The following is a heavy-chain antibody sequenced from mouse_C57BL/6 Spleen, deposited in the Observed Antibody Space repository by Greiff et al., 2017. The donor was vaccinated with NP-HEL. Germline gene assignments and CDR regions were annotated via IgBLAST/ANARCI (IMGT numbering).Heavy chain of an antibody. J-gene: IGHJ2*01. D-gene: IGHD2-5*01. V-gene: IGHV1-54*01. Sequence: QVQLKQSGAELVRPGTSVKVSCKASGYAFTNYLIEWVKQRPGQGLEWIGVINPGSGGTNYNEKFKGKATLTADKSSSTAYMQLSSLTSADSAVYFCARAEGSNLYYFDYWGQGTTLTVSS. CDR2: INPGSGGT. CDR3: ARAEGSNLYYFDY. CDR1: GYAFTNYL.